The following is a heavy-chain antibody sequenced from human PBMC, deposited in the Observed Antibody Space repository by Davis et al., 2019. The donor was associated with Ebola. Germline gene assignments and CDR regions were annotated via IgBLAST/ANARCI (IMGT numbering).Heavy chain of an antibody. V-gene: IGHV3-30*04. CDR3: AREGSDDSSGFDY. CDR1: GFTFSSYA. J-gene: IGHJ4*02. CDR2: ISYDGSNK. D-gene: IGHD3-22*01. Sequence: PGGSLRLSCAASGFTFSSYAMHWVRQAPGKGLEWVAVISYDGSNKYYADSVKGRFTISRDNSKNTLYLQMNSLRAEDTAVYYCAREGSDDSSGFDYWGQGTLVTVSS.